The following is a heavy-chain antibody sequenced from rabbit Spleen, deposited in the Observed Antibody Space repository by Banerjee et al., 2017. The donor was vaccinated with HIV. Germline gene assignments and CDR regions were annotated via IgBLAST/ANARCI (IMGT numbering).Heavy chain of an antibody. J-gene: IGHJ6*01. CDR2: IYTGSGTT. V-gene: IGHV1S45*01. D-gene: IGHD1-1*01. CDR1: GFSFSSSYW. Sequence: QEQLEESGGDLVKPEGSLTLTCTASGFSFSSSYWICWVRQAPGKGLEWIGCIYTGSGTTYYASWAKGRFTISETSSSPVALQMTSLTAADTATYFCARDHSSSGYWGFNWWGQGTLVT. CDR3: ARDHSSSGYWGFNW.